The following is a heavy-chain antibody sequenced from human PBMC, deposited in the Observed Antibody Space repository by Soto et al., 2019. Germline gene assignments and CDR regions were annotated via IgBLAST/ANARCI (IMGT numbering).Heavy chain of an antibody. V-gene: IGHV3-23*01. CDR2: ISARGGTT. CDR3: AKDRGFGAGHGLDV. Sequence: EVQLLESGGDLVQPGGSLRLSCEASGFTFSNYAMSWVRQAPGKGLAWVTGISARGGTTYYVESVKGRFTISRDNSKNTLYLQMNDLRAEDRAVYYCAKDRGFGAGHGLDVWGQGTTVTVSS. J-gene: IGHJ6*02. D-gene: IGHD3-10*01. CDR1: GFTFSNYA.